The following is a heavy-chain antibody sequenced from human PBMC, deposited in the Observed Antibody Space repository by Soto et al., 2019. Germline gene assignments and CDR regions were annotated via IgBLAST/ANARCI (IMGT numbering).Heavy chain of an antibody. D-gene: IGHD2-2*01. Sequence: LRLSCAASGFTFSSYAMSWVRQAPGKGLEWVSAISGSGGSTYYADSVKGRFTISRDNSKNTLYLQMNSLRAEDTAVYYCAKVTGEYQLTYAMDVWGQGTTVTVSS. CDR2: ISGSGGST. J-gene: IGHJ6*02. CDR3: AKVTGEYQLTYAMDV. CDR1: GFTFSSYA. V-gene: IGHV3-23*01.